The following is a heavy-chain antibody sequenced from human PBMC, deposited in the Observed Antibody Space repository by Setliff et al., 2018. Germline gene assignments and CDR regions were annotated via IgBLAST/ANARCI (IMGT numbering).Heavy chain of an antibody. CDR3: AREQWLDPPGYYYMDV. V-gene: IGHV4-4*07. J-gene: IGHJ6*03. CDR1: GGSISSYY. Sequence: TLSLTCTVSGGSISSYYWSWVRQPAGKGLEWIGHIYIGGSANYNPSLKSRVTMSIDTSKNQFSLKLNSVTAADMAVYYCAREQWLDPPGYYYMDVWAKGTTVTVSS. CDR2: IYIGGSA. D-gene: IGHD6-19*01.